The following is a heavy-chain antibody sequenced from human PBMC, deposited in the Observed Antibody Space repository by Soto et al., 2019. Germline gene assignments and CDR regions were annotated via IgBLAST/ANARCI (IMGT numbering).Heavy chain of an antibody. Sequence: VQVVASGGGLVQPGRSLRLSCAVSGFRFEQYVMHWVRQGPGKGLECVSTVSPTGDTVAYADSVEGRFTVSRDNAKNSLYLQMNSLKGDDTAFYYCLKDAPNDTIDDWGQGNLVTVS. CDR2: VSPTGDTV. V-gene: IGHV3-9*01. CDR1: GFRFEQYV. J-gene: IGHJ4*02. CDR3: LKDAPNDTIDD. D-gene: IGHD3-22*01.